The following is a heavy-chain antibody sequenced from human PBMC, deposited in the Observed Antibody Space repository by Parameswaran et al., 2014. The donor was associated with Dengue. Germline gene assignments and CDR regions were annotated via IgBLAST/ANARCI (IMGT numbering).Heavy chain of an antibody. Sequence: VRQAPGKGLEWIGYIYYSGSTYYNPSLKSRVTISVDTSKSQFSLKLSSVTAADTAVYYCARGVEIAGQYFQHWGQGTLVTVSS. CDR2: IYYSGST. J-gene: IGHJ1*01. D-gene: IGHD5-12*01. V-gene: IGHV4-30-4*01. CDR3: ARGVEIAGQYFQH.